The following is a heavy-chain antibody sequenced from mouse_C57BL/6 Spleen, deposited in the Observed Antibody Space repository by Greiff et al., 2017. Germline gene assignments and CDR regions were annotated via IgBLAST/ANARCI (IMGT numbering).Heavy chain of an antibody. D-gene: IGHD3-1*01. CDR1: GFTFSSYA. Sequence: EVKLVEPGGGLVKPGGSLKLSCAASGFTFSSYAMSWVRQTPDKRLEWVATISDGGSYTYYPDNVKGRFTISRDNASNNPYLQMSHLKSEDTAVFYCGGGLGGAMDYWGQGTSVTVSS. CDR3: GGGLGGAMDY. V-gene: IGHV5-4*03. CDR2: ISDGGSYT. J-gene: IGHJ4*01.